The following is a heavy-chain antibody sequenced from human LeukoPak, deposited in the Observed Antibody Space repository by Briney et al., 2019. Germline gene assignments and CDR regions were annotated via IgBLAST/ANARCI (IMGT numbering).Heavy chain of an antibody. Sequence: SQTLSLTCVISGDSVSSNSAAWNWIRQSPSRGLEWLGRTYYRSKRYSDFAEYVKGRITINPDTSTNQFSLQLISATPEDTAVYCCARGQTGSGRIFDYWGQGTLVTVSS. CDR3: ARGQTGSGRIFDY. CDR2: TYYRSKRYS. V-gene: IGHV6-1*01. J-gene: IGHJ4*02. D-gene: IGHD2-15*01. CDR1: GDSVSSNSAA.